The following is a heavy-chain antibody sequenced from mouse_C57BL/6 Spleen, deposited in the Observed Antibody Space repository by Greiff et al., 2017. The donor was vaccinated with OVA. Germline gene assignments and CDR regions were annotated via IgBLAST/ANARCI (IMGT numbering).Heavy chain of an antibody. J-gene: IGHJ4*01. CDR2: IYPGSGST. CDR1: GYTFTSYW. V-gene: IGHV1-55*01. Sequence: QVQLQQPGAELVKPGASVKMSCKASGYTFTSYWITWVKQRPGQGLEWIGDIYPGSGSTNYNEKFKGKATLTVDTSSSTAYMQLSSLTSEDSAVYYCARMGYDYAMDYWGQGTSVTVSS. D-gene: IGHD2-10*02. CDR3: ARMGYDYAMDY.